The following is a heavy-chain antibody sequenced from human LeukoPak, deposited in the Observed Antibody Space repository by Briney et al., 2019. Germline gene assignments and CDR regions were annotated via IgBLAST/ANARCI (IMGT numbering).Heavy chain of an antibody. J-gene: IGHJ4*02. D-gene: IGHD3-3*01. V-gene: IGHV4-61*02. Sequence: SETLSLTCTVSGCSISSGSYYWGWIPQPPGKGLEWFVRIYSSGSTNYNPSLKSRVTISVDTSKNQFSLKRSSVNAADKALYYCARGSIPEPYYDFWPPDYYFDYWGQGTLVTVSS. CDR2: IYSSGST. CDR1: GCSISSGSYY. CDR3: ARGSIPEPYYDFWPPDYYFDY.